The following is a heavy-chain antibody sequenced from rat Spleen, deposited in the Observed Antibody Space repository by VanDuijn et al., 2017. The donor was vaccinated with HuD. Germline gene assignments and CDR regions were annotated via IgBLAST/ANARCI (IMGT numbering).Heavy chain of an antibody. D-gene: IGHD1-1*01. J-gene: IGHJ2*01. V-gene: IGHV5-31*01. CDR2: ITNTGGGST. CDR3: ARQTYYDY. Sequence: EVQLVESGGGLVQPGRSLKLSCVASGFTFNNYWMTWIRQAPGKGLEWVASITNTGGGSTYYPDTVKGRFVISKDNAKNTGYLQLDSLRSEDTATYYCARQTYYDYWGQGVMVTVSS. CDR1: GFTFNNYW.